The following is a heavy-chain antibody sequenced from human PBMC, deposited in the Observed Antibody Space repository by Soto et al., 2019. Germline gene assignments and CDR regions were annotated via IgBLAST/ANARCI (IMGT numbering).Heavy chain of an antibody. V-gene: IGHV3-30-3*01. CDR1: GFTFSSYA. CDR3: ARVTWAEDMGYGSGISYGMDV. Sequence: PGGSLRLSCAASGFTFSSYAMHWVRQAPGKVLEWVAVISYDGSNKYYADSVKGRFTISRDNSKNTLYLQMNSLRAEDTAVYYCARVTWAEDMGYGSGISYGMDVWGQGTTVTVSS. J-gene: IGHJ6*02. D-gene: IGHD3-10*01. CDR2: ISYDGSNK.